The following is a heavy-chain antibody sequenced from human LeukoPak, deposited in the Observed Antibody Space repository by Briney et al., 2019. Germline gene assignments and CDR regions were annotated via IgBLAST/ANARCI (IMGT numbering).Heavy chain of an antibody. J-gene: IGHJ6*03. CDR3: ARDAVVVPAAMARATYMDV. Sequence: ASVKVSCKASGYTFTSYGISWVRQAPGQGLEWMGWISAYNGNTNYAQKLQGRVTMTTDTSTSTAYMELRSLGSDDTAVYYCARDAVVVPAAMARATYMDVWGKGTTVTVSS. D-gene: IGHD2-2*01. CDR2: ISAYNGNT. CDR1: GYTFTSYG. V-gene: IGHV1-18*01.